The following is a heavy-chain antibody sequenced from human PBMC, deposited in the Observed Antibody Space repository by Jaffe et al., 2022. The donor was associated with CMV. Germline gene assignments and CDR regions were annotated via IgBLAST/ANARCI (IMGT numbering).Heavy chain of an antibody. CDR2: IDWADDK. Sequence: QVTLRESGPALVKPTQTLTLTCTFSGFSLSTSGMCVSWIRQPPGKALEWLALIDWADDKYYSPSLKTRLTISKDTSKNQVVLALTNMDPVDTGTYYCVRVRRGQQLVQGTKYFYYFGMDVWGQGTTVTVSS. J-gene: IGHJ6*02. D-gene: IGHD6-13*01. V-gene: IGHV2-70*01. CDR3: VRVRRGQQLVQGTKYFYYFGMDV. CDR1: GFSLSTSGMC.